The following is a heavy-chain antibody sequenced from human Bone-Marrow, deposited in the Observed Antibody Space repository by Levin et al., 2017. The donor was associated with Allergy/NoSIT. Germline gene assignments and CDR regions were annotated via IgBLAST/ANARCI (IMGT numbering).Heavy chain of an antibody. CDR2: IYPGDSDT. Sequence: ASVKVSCKVSGYTFINYWIGWVRQMPGKGLEWMGLIYPGDSDTRYSPSFEGLVTISVDRSITTAFLQWSSLKASDTAMYYCVRRQFDFWGQGTLVTVSS. CDR1: GYTFINYW. V-gene: IGHV5-51*01. CDR3: VRRQFDF. J-gene: IGHJ4*02.